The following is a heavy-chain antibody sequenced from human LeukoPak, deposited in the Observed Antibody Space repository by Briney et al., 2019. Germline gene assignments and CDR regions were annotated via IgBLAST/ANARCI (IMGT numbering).Heavy chain of an antibody. V-gene: IGHV1-2*02. CDR2: INPNSGGT. J-gene: IGHJ3*02. CDR3: ARDLDIVVVPATMMDDGFDI. D-gene: IGHD2-2*01. Sequence: ASVKVSCKASGYTFTGYYMHWVRQAPGQGVEWMGWINPNSGGTNYAQKFQGRVTMTRDTSISTAYMELSRLTFDDTAVYDCARDLDIVVVPATMMDDGFDIWGQGTMVTVSS. CDR1: GYTFTGYY.